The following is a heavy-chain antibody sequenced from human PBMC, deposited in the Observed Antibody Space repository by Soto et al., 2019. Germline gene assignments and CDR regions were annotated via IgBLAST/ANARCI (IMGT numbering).Heavy chain of an antibody. Sequence: RPPVKVSCKASGYTFTGYYMHWVRQAPGQGLEWMGWINPNSGGTNYAQKFQGRVTMTRDTSISTAYMELSRLRSDDTAVDYCARTERTVITQLYYYYGMDVWGQGTTVTVSS. CDR3: ARTERTVITQLYYYYGMDV. CDR1: GYTFTGYY. J-gene: IGHJ6*02. D-gene: IGHD3-22*01. CDR2: INPNSGGT. V-gene: IGHV1-2*02.